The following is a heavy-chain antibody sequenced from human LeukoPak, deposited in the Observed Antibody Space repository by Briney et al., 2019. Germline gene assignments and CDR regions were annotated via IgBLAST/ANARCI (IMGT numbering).Heavy chain of an antibody. Sequence: GGSLRLSCAASGFTFSSYDMHWVRQATGKGLEWVSAMGTAGDTYYPGSVKSRFTISRENAKNSLYLQMNSLRAGDTAVYYCARGNYYDSSGYFTFDAFDIWGQGTIVTVSS. V-gene: IGHV3-13*01. J-gene: IGHJ3*02. CDR2: MGTAGDT. CDR3: ARGNYYDSSGYFTFDAFDI. D-gene: IGHD3-22*01. CDR1: GFTFSSYD.